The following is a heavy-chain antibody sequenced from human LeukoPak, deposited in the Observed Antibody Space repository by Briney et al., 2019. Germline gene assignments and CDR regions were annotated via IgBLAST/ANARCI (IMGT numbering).Heavy chain of an antibody. CDR3: ARDTFWSGYFDY. CDR2: IYYSGST. D-gene: IGHD3-3*01. V-gene: IGHV4-59*01. CDR1: GGSISSYY. J-gene: IGHJ4*02. Sequence: SETLSLTCTVSGGSISSYYWSWIRQPPGKGLEWIGYIYYSGSTNYNPSLKSRVIISVDTSKNQFSLKLSSVTAADTAVYYCARDTFWSGYFDYWGQGTLVTVSS.